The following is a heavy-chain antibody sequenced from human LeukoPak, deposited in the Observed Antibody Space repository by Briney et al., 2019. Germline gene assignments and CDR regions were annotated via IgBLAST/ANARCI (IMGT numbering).Heavy chain of an antibody. CDR1: GGSISGSSYY. D-gene: IGHD2-15*01. J-gene: IGHJ5*02. CDR2: IYYRGST. CDR3: ALIRGYCRT. V-gene: IGHV4-39*01. Sequence: PSETLSLTCTVSGGSISGSSYYWGWIRQPPGKGLEWIGSIYYRGSTYYNPTLKSRVTVSVDTSENQFSLKLSPVTAADTAVYYYALIRGYCRTWGQGTLVTVSS.